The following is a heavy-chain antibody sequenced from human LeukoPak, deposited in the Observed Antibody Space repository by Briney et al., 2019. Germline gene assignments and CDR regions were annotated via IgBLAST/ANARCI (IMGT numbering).Heavy chain of an antibody. CDR3: ARASWNDAFDI. CDR2: IKQDGSEK. Sequence: VGSLRLSCAASGFTFSSYWMSWVRQAPGKGLEWVANIKQDGSEKYYVDSVKGRFTISRDNAKNSLYLQMNSLRAEDTAVYYCARASWNDAFDIWGQGTMVTVSS. V-gene: IGHV3-7*01. CDR1: GFTFSSYW. J-gene: IGHJ3*02. D-gene: IGHD1-1*01.